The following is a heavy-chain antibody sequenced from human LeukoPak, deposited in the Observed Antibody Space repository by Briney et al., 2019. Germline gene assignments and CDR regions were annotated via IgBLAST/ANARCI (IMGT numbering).Heavy chain of an antibody. CDR2: IIPIFGTA. V-gene: IGHV1-69*13. D-gene: IGHD3-9*01. CDR3: ARVRYYDILTGYYNAGSWFDP. J-gene: IGHJ5*02. CDR1: GFTFTNYY. Sequence: ASVKVSCKASGFTFTNYYMHWVRQAPGQGLEWMGGIIPIFGTANYAQKFQGRVTITADESTSTAYMELSSLRSEDTAVYYCARVRYYDILTGYYNAGSWFDPWGQGTLVTVSS.